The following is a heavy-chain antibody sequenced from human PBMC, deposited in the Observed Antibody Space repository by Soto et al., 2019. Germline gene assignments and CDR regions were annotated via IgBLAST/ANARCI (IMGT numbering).Heavy chain of an antibody. J-gene: IGHJ5*02. CDR3: AAVLPYDILTGYALDP. D-gene: IGHD3-9*01. Sequence: GASVKVSCKVSGYTLPEFSMHWVRQAPGKGLEWMGGFDPEDGETIYAQKFQGRVTMTEDTSTDTAYMELSSLRSEDTAVYYCAAVLPYDILTGYALDPWGQGTLVTVPQ. CDR1: GYTLPEFS. V-gene: IGHV1-24*01. CDR2: FDPEDGET.